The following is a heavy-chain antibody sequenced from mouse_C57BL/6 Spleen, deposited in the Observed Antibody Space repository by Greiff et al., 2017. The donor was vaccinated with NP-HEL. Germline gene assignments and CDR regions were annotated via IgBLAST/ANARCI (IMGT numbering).Heavy chain of an antibody. CDR2: IYPRDGST. V-gene: IGHV1-78*01. D-gene: IGHD1-1*01. CDR3: ARSALYYGSSLDY. J-gene: IGHJ2*01. CDR1: GYTFTDHT. Sequence: VKLQESDAELVKPGASVKISCKVSGYTFTDHTIHWMKQRPEQGLEWIGYIYPRDGSTKYNEKFKGKATLTADKSSSTAYMQLNSLTSEDSAVYFCARSALYYGSSLDYWGQGTTLTVSS.